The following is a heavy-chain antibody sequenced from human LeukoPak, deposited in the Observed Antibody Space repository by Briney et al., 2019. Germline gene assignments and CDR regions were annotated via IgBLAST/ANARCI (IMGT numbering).Heavy chain of an antibody. D-gene: IGHD5-18*01. CDR3: ARKRGYSYGFWKIYDY. CDR1: GGSFSGYY. Sequence: SETLSLTCAVYGGSFSGYYWSWIRQPPGKGLEWIGEINHSGSTNYNPSLKSRVTISVDTSKNQFSLKLSSVTAADTAVYYCARKRGYSYGFWKIYDYWGQGTLVTVSS. V-gene: IGHV4-34*01. J-gene: IGHJ4*02. CDR2: INHSGST.